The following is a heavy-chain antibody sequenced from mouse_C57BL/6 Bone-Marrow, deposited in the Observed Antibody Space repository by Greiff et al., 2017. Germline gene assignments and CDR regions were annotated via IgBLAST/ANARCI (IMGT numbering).Heavy chain of an antibody. CDR2: ISSGSSTI. J-gene: IGHJ4*01. CDR1: GFTFSDYG. V-gene: IGHV5-17*01. CDR3: AKAMDY. Sequence: EVQLVESGGGLVKPGGSLKLSCAASGFTFSDYGMHWVRQAPEKGLEWVAYISSGSSTIYYADTVKGRFTISRDNAKHPLFLRMTSLRSEDTAMYYCAKAMDYWGQGPSVTVSS.